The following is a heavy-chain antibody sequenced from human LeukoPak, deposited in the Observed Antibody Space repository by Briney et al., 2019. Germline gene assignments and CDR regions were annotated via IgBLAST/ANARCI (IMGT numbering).Heavy chain of an antibody. CDR1: GFTFSSYA. Sequence: GGSLRLSCAASGFTFSSYAMSWVRQAPGKGLEWVSVISGSGGSTYYADSVKGRFTISRDNSKNTLYLQMNSLRAEDTAVYYCAKDLXGLGGXXXXYFDYWGQGXLVTVS. D-gene: IGHD5-12*01. CDR2: ISGSGGST. CDR3: AKDLXGLGGXXXXYFDY. V-gene: IGHV3-23*01. J-gene: IGHJ4*02.